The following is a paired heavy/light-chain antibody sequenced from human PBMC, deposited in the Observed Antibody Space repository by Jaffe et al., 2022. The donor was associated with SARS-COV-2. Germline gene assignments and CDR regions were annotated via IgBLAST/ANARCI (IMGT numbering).Heavy chain of an antibody. D-gene: IGHD3-16*02. J-gene: IGHJ5*02. CDR3: ARHWSDYGWGTFRADP. V-gene: IGHV4-39*01. Sequence: QLQLQESGPGLVKPPETLSLTCTVSGGSISSSSDYWGWIRQPPGKGLEWIGTIYYSGSTYYNPSLKSRVTISVDTSKNQFSLKLSSVTAADTAVYYCARHWSDYGWGTFRADPWGQGTLVTVSS. CDR1: GGSISSSSDY. CDR2: IYYSGST.
Light chain of an antibody. CDR2: DVT. J-gene: IGLJ3*02. CDR3: CSYAGGDTWV. CDR1: SSDVGAYNY. Sequence: QSALTQPRSVSGSPGQSVTISCTGTSSDVGAYNYVSWYQQHPGKAPKLMMYDVTKRPSGVPDRFSGSKSDNTVSLTISGLQAEDEADYYCCSYAGGDTWVFGGGTKLTVL. V-gene: IGLV2-11*01.